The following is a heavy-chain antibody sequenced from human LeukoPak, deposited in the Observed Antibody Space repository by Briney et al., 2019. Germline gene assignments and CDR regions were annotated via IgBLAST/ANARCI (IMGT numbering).Heavy chain of an antibody. CDR1: GXIFGTYE. CDR2: ITTTGTTL. Sequence: PGGSLRLSCAASGXIFGTYEMNWVRQPPGTGLEWVAYITTTGTTLYYGDSVKGRFTISRDNAKDSLYLQMSSLRAEDTALYYCVRMSHTGAFDYWGQGTLVTVSS. D-gene: IGHD2-15*01. CDR3: VRMSHTGAFDY. V-gene: IGHV3-48*03. J-gene: IGHJ4*02.